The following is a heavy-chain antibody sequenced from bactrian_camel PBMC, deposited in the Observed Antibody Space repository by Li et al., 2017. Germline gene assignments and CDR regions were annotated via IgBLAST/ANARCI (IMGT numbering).Heavy chain of an antibody. V-gene: IGHV3S40*01. D-gene: IGHD6*01. CDR2: INSGGGST. CDR3: FGGNS. CDR1: GNTVSRNNC. Sequence: VQLVESGGGSVQAGGSLRLSCVASGNTVSRNNCMSWVRQAPGKELEWVSDINSGGGSTYYAHSVKGRFTISRDNAKNTVYLQLNNLKTEDMAMYYCFGGNSWGQGTQVTV. J-gene: IGHJ6*01.